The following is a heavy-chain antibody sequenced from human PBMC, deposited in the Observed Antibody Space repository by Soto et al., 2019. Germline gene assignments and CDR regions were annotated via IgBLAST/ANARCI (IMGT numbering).Heavy chain of an antibody. CDR3: ARGPYCTNGVCMTQSYYGMDV. V-gene: IGHV3-30-3*01. CDR2: ISYDGSNK. J-gene: IGHJ6*02. D-gene: IGHD2-8*01. Sequence: GGSLRLSCAASGFTFSSYAMHWVRQAPGKGLEWVAVISYDGSNKYYADSVKGRFTISRDNSKNTLYLQMNSLRAEDTAVYYCARGPYCTNGVCMTQSYYGMDVWGQGTTVTVSS. CDR1: GFTFSSYA.